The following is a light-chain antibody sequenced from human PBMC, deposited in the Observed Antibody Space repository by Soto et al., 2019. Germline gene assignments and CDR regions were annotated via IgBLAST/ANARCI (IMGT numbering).Light chain of an antibody. CDR3: QQYNTWPS. CDR1: QTVKRD. CDR2: DIC. V-gene: IGKV3-15*01. Sequence: EVVMTQSPATLSVSAGERATLSCRASQTVKRDLAWSQQRPGEAPRILIYDICNRAAGVPARSGGSWSKKVFIITIRSLQSEYAAFYFYQQYNTWPSFGQGTRLEIK. J-gene: IGKJ5*01.